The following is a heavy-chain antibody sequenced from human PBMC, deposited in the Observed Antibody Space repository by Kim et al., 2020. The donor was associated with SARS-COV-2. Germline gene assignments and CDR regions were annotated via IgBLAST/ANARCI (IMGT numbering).Heavy chain of an antibody. V-gene: IGHV3-11*06. J-gene: IGHJ4*02. D-gene: IGHD1-26*01. CDR3: ARYLSGTYSFDY. Sequence: SADSMKGRFTISRDNAKNSLYLQMNSLRAEDTAVYYCARYLSGTYSFDYWGQGTLVTVSS.